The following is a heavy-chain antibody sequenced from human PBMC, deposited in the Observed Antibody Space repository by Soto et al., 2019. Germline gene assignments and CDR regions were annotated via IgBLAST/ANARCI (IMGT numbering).Heavy chain of an antibody. D-gene: IGHD2-2*01. J-gene: IGHJ3*01. CDR1: GFSLNTSGLG. CDR3: VRGDPGACSSTSCSDAFDL. V-gene: IGHV4-30-4*08. Sequence: KESGPTLVKPTQTLTLTCTFSGFSLNTSGLGVGWIRQPPGKGLEWIGSIYYSGSTYYSPSLKSRVTISVGTSKNQFSLKLSSVTAADTAVYYCVRGDPGACSSTSCSDAFDLWGRGTMVAVSS. CDR2: IYYSGST.